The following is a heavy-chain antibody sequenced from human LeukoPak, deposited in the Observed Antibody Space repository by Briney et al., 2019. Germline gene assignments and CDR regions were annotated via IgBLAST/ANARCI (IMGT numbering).Heavy chain of an antibody. CDR1: GFTFSSYA. J-gene: IGHJ4*02. V-gene: IGHV3-23*01. Sequence: GGSLRLSCAASGFTFSSYAMSWVRQAPGKGLEWVSAISGSGGSTYYADSVKGRFTISRDNSKNTLYLQTNSLRAEDTAVYYCAKDYDFWSGYYFDYWGQGTLVTVSS. D-gene: IGHD3-3*01. CDR3: AKDYDFWSGYYFDY. CDR2: ISGSGGST.